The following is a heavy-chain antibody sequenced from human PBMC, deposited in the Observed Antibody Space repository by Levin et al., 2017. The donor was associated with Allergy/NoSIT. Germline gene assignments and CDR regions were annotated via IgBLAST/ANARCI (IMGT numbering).Heavy chain of an antibody. CDR1: GFTFSSYA. D-gene: IGHD2-15*01. J-gene: IGHJ4*02. CDR3: AKDSGYCSGGSCRPTLNFDY. V-gene: IGHV3-23*01. CDR2: ISGSGGST. Sequence: GESLKISCAASGFTFSSYAMSWVRQAPGKGLEWVSAISGSGGSTYYADSVKGRFTISRDNSKNTLYLQMNSLRAEDTAVYYCAKDSGYCSGGSCRPTLNFDYWGQGTLVTVSS.